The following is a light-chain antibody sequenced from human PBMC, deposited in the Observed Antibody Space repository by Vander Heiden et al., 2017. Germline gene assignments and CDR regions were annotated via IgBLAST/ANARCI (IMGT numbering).Light chain of an antibody. CDR1: QTISNW. CDR3: QQYNSYVT. CDR2: KAS. Sequence: IQMTQSPSTLSASVGDRVTITCRASQTISNWLAWYQQKPGKAPKLLIYKASSLESGVPSRFSGSGSGTEFTLTISSLQPDDFATYYCQQYNSYVTFGPGTKVDI. V-gene: IGKV1-5*03. J-gene: IGKJ3*01.